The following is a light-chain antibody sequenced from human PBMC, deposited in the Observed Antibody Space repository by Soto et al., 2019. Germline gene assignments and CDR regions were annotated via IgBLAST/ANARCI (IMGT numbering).Light chain of an antibody. Sequence: DIQMTQSPSSLSASVGDRVTITCQASQDISNYLNWYQQKPGKAPKLLIYDASNLETGVPSRFSGSGSGTDFTFTFSSLQPEDIATFYCQQYNNLPPGFTFGPGTKVDIK. CDR1: QDISNY. V-gene: IGKV1-33*01. CDR3: QQYNNLPPGFT. J-gene: IGKJ3*01. CDR2: DAS.